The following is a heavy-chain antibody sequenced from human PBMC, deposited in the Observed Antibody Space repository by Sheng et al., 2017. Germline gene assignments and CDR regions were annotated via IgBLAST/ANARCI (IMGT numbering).Heavy chain of an antibody. CDR2: IDWDDDK. CDR1: GFSLSTSGMC. Sequence: QVTLRESGPALVKPTQTLTLTCTFSGFSLSTSGMCVSWIRQPPGKALEWLARIDWDDDKYYSTSLETRLTISKDTYKNQVVLIMTNMDPVDTATYYCARIQRSITMLRGPIGEYHYYYGSDVWGQGTTVDRLL. CDR3: ARIQRSITMLRGPIGEYHYYYGSDV. D-gene: IGHD3-10*01. V-gene: IGHV2-70*15. J-gene: IGHJ6*02.